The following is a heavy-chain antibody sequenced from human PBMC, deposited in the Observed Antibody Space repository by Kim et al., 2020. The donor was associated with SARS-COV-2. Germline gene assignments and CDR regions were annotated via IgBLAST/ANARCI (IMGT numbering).Heavy chain of an antibody. Sequence: GGSLRLSCTASGFRFLHYPMHWVRQAPGRGLEWVAVISYYGSNKDYADSVKGRVTISRDNSKNKVYLQMNSLRGEDTAVYYCARAPGVTAIYYYYGMDVWGQGTTVTVSS. D-gene: IGHD3-3*01. CDR2: ISYYGSNK. V-gene: IGHV3-30-3*01. CDR3: ARAPGVTAIYYYYGMDV. CDR1: GFRFLHYP. J-gene: IGHJ6*02.